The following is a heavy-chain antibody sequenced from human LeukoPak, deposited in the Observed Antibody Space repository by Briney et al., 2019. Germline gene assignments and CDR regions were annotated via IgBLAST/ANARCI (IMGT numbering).Heavy chain of an antibody. Sequence: KTSETLSLTCTVSGGSISSYYWSWIRQPAGKGLEWIGRIYTSGSTNYNPSLKSRVTMSVDTSKNQFSLKLSSVTAADTAVYYCARDYDYFWGSYRGYYFDYWGQGTLLTVSS. CDR3: ARDYDYFWGSYRGYYFDY. D-gene: IGHD3-16*02. V-gene: IGHV4-4*07. CDR1: GGSISSYY. CDR2: IYTSGST. J-gene: IGHJ4*02.